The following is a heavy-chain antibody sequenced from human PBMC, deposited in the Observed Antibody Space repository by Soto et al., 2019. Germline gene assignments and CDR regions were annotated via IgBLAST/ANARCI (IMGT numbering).Heavy chain of an antibody. CDR2: ISSNGGST. Sequence: PAGSLRLSCAASGFTFSSYAMHWVRQAPGKGLEYVSAISSNGGSTYYANSVKGRFTISRDNSKNTLYLQMGSLRAEDMAVYYWARAPPPRKRNYMDVWGKGTTVTVSS. V-gene: IGHV3-64*01. CDR1: GFTFSSYA. CDR3: ARAPPPRKRNYMDV. J-gene: IGHJ6*03.